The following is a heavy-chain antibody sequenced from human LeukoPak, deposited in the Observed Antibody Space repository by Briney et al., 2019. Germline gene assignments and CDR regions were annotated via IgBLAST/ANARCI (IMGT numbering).Heavy chain of an antibody. V-gene: IGHV1-69*05. D-gene: IGHD2-2*01. CDR1: GGTFSSYA. CDR2: IIPIFGTA. CDR3: ARGCYGSSTSCSIRPFDY. Sequence: ASVKVSCKASGGTFSSYAISWVRQAPGQGLEWMGGIIPIFGTANYAQKFQGRVTITTDESTSTAYMELSSLRSEDTAVYYCARGCYGSSTSCSIRPFDYWGQGTLVTVSS. J-gene: IGHJ4*02.